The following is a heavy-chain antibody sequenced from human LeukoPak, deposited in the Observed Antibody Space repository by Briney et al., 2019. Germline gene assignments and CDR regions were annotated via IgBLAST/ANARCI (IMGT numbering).Heavy chain of an antibody. CDR3: ASPDSSGWYGGFDY. V-gene: IGHV3-30*02. Sequence: GGSLRLSCAASGFTFSSYGMHWVRQAPGKGLEWVAFIRYDGSNKYYADSVKGRFTISRDNSKNTLYLQMNSLRAEDTAVYYCASPDSSGWYGGFDYWGRGTLVTVSS. CDR2: IRYDGSNK. D-gene: IGHD6-19*01. J-gene: IGHJ4*02. CDR1: GFTFSSYG.